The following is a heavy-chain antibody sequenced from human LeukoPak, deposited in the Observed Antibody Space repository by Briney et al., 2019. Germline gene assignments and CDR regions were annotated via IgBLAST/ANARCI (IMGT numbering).Heavy chain of an antibody. J-gene: IGHJ4*02. CDR3: ARVFARGGEITGSYYYY. Sequence: GAPVKVSCKASGGTFSSYAISWVRQAPGQGLEWMGGIILIFGTANYAQKFRGRVTITTDESTSTAYMELSSLRSEDTAIYYCARVFARGGEITGSYYYYWGQGTLVTVSS. CDR2: IILIFGTA. CDR1: GGTFSSYA. V-gene: IGHV1-69*05. D-gene: IGHD3-10*01.